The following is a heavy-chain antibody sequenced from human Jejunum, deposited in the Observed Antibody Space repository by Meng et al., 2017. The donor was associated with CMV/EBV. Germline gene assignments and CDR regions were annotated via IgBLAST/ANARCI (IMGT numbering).Heavy chain of an antibody. D-gene: IGHD4-11*01. CDR2: IRGDDST. CDR1: GFSGSTNY. Sequence: TGFSGSTNYMSWVRQAPGKGLEWVSFIRGDDSTSYTDSVQGRFTISRDNSKNTVYLQMNSLRAEDTAVYYCARACRQVSNCYLDSWGQGIQVTVSS. J-gene: IGHJ4*02. V-gene: IGHV3-53*01. CDR3: ARACRQVSNCYLDS.